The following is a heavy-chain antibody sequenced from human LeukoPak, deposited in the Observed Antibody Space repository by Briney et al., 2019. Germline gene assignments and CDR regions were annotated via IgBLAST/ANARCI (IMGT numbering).Heavy chain of an antibody. CDR2: IYYSGST. V-gene: IGHV4-59*01. J-gene: IGHJ4*02. CDR3: ARTYSSSWSPSRYFDY. Sequence: SETLSLTCTVSGGSISSYYWSRIRQPPGKGLEWIGYIYYSGSTNYNPSLKSRVTISVDTSKNQFSLKLSSVTAADTAVYYCARTYSSSWSPSRYFDYWGQGTLVTVSS. CDR1: GGSISSYY. D-gene: IGHD6-13*01.